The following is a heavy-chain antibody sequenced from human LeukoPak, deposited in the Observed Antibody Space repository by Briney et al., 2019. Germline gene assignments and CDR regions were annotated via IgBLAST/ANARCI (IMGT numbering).Heavy chain of an antibody. J-gene: IGHJ4*02. Sequence: GGSLRLSCAASGFTFSSYAMSWVRQAPGKGLEWVSAISGSGGSTYYADSVKGRFTISRVNSMNTLYLQMNSLRAEDTAVYYCAKGRGMDTAMADFDYWGQGTLVTVSS. D-gene: IGHD5-18*01. CDR3: AKGRGMDTAMADFDY. CDR2: ISGSGGST. V-gene: IGHV3-23*01. CDR1: GFTFSSYA.